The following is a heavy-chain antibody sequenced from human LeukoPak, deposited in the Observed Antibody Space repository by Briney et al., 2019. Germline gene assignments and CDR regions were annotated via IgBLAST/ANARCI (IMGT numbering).Heavy chain of an antibody. V-gene: IGHV3-7*04. Sequence: GGSLRLSCAASGFSFSNYWMTWVRQAPGKGLEWVANIKQDGSETYYVDSVKGRFTISTDNAKNSLYLQMNSLRAEDTAVYYCARVQRGIAVALDYWGQGTLATVSS. J-gene: IGHJ4*02. CDR1: GFSFSNYW. CDR3: ARVQRGIAVALDY. D-gene: IGHD6-19*01. CDR2: IKQDGSET.